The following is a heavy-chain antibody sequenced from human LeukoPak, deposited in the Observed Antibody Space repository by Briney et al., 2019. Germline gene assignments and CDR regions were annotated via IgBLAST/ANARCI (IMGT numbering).Heavy chain of an antibody. CDR1: GYSFTSYW. CDR3: ARMKFSFHRAGDNWFDP. V-gene: IGHV5-51*01. Sequence: RLGASLKISCKGSGYSFTSYWIGWVRQMPGKGLEWMGIIYPGDSDTRYSPSFQGQVTISADKSISTAYLQWSSLKASDTAMYYCARMKFSFHRAGDNWFDPWGQGTLVTVSS. CDR2: IYPGDSDT. D-gene: IGHD2/OR15-2a*01. J-gene: IGHJ5*02.